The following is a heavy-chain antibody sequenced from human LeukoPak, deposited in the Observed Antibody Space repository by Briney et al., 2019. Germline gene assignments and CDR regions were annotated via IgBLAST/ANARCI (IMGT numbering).Heavy chain of an antibody. CDR3: ARDPSNSGYDYLYYFDY. V-gene: IGHV1-2*02. CDR1: GYTFTGYN. Sequence: GASVKVSCKASGYTFTGYNMHWVRQVPGQGLEWMGWINPNSGDTNYAQNFQGRVTMTRDMSISTAYMELSRLRSDDTAVYYCARDPSNSGYDYLYYFDYWGQGTLVTVSS. CDR2: INPNSGDT. J-gene: IGHJ4*02. D-gene: IGHD5-12*01.